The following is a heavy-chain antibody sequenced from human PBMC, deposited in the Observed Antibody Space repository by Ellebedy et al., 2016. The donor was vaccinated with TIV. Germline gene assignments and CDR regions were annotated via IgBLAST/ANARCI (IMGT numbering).Heavy chain of an antibody. D-gene: IGHD3-9*01. Sequence: AASVKVSCKVSGYTLAELSMHWVRQAPGKGLEWMGASDPEDGQTIYAQKFQDRVTMTEETSTDTAYLELRSLRSDDTALYYCATLVLTDYDAFDVWGQGTMVTVSS. CDR3: ATLVLTDYDAFDV. J-gene: IGHJ3*01. CDR1: GYTLAELS. V-gene: IGHV1-24*01. CDR2: SDPEDGQT.